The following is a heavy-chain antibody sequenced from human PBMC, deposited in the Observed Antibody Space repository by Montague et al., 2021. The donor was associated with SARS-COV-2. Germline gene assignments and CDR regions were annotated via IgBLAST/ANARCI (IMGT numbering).Heavy chain of an antibody. V-gene: IGHV4-31*03. Sequence: TLSLTCSVSGGSITSGGYYWTWIRQPPGGDLEWLGYLYYNGITHYTPSLNSRAAFSLDTSKNQFSLKLTSATATDSALYFCVSSLPGNQFQFDYWGQGALVTVSS. D-gene: IGHD1-14*01. CDR2: LYYNGIT. CDR3: VSSLPGNQFQFDY. J-gene: IGHJ4*02. CDR1: GGSITSGGYY.